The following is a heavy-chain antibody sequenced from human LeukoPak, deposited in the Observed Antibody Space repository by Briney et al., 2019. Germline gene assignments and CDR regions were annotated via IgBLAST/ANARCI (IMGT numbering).Heavy chain of an antibody. D-gene: IGHD3-10*01. CDR2: IYPGDSDT. CDR1: GYSFTSYW. CDR3: ARHRDIRGLYGSGSSYYYYYGMDV. J-gene: IGHJ6*02. V-gene: IGHV5-51*01. Sequence: GESLKISCKGSGYSFTSYWIGWVRQMPGKGLEWMGIIYPGDSDTRYSPSFQGQVTISADKSISTAYLQWSSLKASDTAMYYCARHRDIRGLYGSGSSYYYYYGMDVWGQGTTVTVSS.